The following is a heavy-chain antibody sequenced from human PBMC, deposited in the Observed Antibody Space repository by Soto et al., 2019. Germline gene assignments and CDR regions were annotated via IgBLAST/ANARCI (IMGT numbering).Heavy chain of an antibody. CDR3: ARGLNDFSSGYHEKNWFDP. CDR2: ISYDGSNK. J-gene: IGHJ5*02. CDR1: GFTFSSYA. D-gene: IGHD3-3*01. Sequence: QVQLVESGGGVVQPGRSLRLSCAASGFTFSSYAMHWVRQAPGKGLEWVAVISYDGSNKYYADSVKGRFTISRDNSKNTLYLQMNSLRAEDTAVYYCARGLNDFSSGYHEKNWFDPWGQGTLVTVSS. V-gene: IGHV3-30-3*01.